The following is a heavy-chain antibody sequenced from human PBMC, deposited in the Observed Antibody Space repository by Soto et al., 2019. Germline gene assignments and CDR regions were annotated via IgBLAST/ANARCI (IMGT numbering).Heavy chain of an antibody. CDR2: IIPIFGTA. V-gene: IGHV1-69*13. CDR1: GGTSSSYA. CDR3: ARDQRIAVAGTEWFGP. Sequence: SVKVSCKASGGTSSSYAISWVRQAPGQGLEWMGGIIPIFGTANYAQRFQGRVTITADESTSTAYMELSSLRSEDTAVYYCARDQRIAVAGTEWFGPWGQGTLVTVSS. D-gene: IGHD6-19*01. J-gene: IGHJ5*02.